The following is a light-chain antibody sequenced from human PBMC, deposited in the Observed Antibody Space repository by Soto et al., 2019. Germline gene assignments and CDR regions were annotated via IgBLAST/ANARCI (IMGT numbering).Light chain of an antibody. J-gene: IGKJ4*01. V-gene: IGKV3-11*01. CDR2: DAS. Sequence: EIVLTQSPATLSLSPGERAALSCRASQSVSSYLAWYQQKPGQAPRLLIYDASKRPTGIPARFSGSGSGTDITLTISGLEPEDFAVYYCQQRSNWPSTFGGGTKVEIK. CDR3: QQRSNWPST. CDR1: QSVSSY.